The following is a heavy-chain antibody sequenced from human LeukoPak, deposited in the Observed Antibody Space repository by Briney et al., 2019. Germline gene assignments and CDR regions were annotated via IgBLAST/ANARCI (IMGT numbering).Heavy chain of an antibody. D-gene: IGHD1-7*01. CDR3: TRLIGNYHY. CDR2: IRSKANNYAT. J-gene: IGHJ4*02. CDR1: GLSFSGSA. Sequence: ASLKLSCAASGLSFSGSAMHLVRQAPGKGLEWVGRIRSKANNYATAYAESVKGRFTISRDDSKNTAYLQMNSLKIEDTAVYYCTRLIGNYHYWGQGTLVTVSS. V-gene: IGHV3-73*01.